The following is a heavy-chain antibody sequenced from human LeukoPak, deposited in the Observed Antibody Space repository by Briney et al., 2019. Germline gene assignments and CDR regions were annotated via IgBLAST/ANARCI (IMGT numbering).Heavy chain of an antibody. CDR3: ARHTTLDP. J-gene: IGHJ5*02. Sequence: GGSLRLSCAGSGFTFSDYWMSWVRQAPGKGLEWVANINLDGNEKHYVDSVKGRFTISRDNAKNSLFLHMSSLRAEDTAIYYCARHTTLDPWGQGALVTVSS. D-gene: IGHD1-14*01. V-gene: IGHV3-7*01. CDR2: INLDGNEK. CDR1: GFTFSDYW.